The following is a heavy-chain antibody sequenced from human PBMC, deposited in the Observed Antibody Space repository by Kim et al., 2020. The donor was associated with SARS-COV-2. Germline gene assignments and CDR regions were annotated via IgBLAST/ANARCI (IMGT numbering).Heavy chain of an antibody. CDR1: GGSTSSSSYY. CDR3: ARNIVVVPAAPTPYYYYGMDV. J-gene: IGHJ6*02. Sequence: SETLSLTCTVSGGSTSSSSYYWGWIRQPPGKGLEWIGSIYYSGSTYYNPSLKSRVTISVDTSKNQFSLKLSSVTAADTAVYYCARNIVVVPAAPTPYYYYGMDVWGQGTTVTVSS. CDR2: IYYSGST. D-gene: IGHD2-2*01. V-gene: IGHV4-39*01.